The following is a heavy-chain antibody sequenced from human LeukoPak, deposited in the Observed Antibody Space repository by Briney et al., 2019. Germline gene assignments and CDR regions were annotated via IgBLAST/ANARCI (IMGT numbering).Heavy chain of an antibody. Sequence: GGSLRLSCAASGFTFDDYTMHWVRQAPGKGLEWVSLISWDGGSTYYADSVKGRFTISRDNSKNSLYLQMNSLRTEDTALYYCAKGVDYYDILTGYSDYYYYMDVWGKGTTVTFSS. D-gene: IGHD3-9*01. CDR3: AKGVDYYDILTGYSDYYYYMDV. J-gene: IGHJ6*03. V-gene: IGHV3-43*01. CDR1: GFTFDDYT. CDR2: ISWDGGST.